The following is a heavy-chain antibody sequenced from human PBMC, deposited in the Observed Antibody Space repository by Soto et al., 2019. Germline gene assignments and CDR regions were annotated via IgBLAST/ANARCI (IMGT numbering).Heavy chain of an antibody. Sequence: SVKVSCKASGGTFSSYAISWVRQAPGQGLEWMGGIIPIFGTANYAQKFQGRVTITADESTSTAYMELSSLRSEDTAVYYCARNTPIGYPQYYHYVMDVSGQGTTVPGSS. J-gene: IGHJ6*02. D-gene: IGHD2-15*01. CDR2: IIPIFGTA. CDR3: ARNTPIGYPQYYHYVMDV. CDR1: GGTFSSYA. V-gene: IGHV1-69*13.